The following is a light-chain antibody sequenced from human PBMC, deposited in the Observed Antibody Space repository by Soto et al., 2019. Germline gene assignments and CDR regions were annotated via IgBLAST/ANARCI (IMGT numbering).Light chain of an antibody. CDR1: SYNIGSNT. V-gene: IGLV1-44*01. CDR2: SNN. CDR3: AAWDDSLNGYV. Sequence: QSVLTQPPSASGSPGQSVTISCSGGSYNIGSNTVNWYQQLPGTTRKLRIYSNNKRLSGLPDRFSGSNSGTSASLAISGLQSEDEADYYCAAWDDSLNGYVFGTGTKGTVL. J-gene: IGLJ1*01.